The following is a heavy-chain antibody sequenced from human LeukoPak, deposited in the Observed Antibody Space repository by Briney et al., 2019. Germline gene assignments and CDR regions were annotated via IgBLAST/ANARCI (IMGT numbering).Heavy chain of an antibody. J-gene: IGHJ4*02. V-gene: IGHV4-59*12. D-gene: IGHD3-22*01. CDR1: GGSISSYY. Sequence: PSETLSLTCTVSGGSISSYYWSWIRQPPGKGLEWIGYMYYRGNTNYDPSLKSRVTISIDTPKNQFSLKLSSVTAADTAVYYCARSKRRKYYYESSGYDYWGQGTLVTVSS. CDR3: ARSKRRKYYYESSGYDY. CDR2: MYYRGNT.